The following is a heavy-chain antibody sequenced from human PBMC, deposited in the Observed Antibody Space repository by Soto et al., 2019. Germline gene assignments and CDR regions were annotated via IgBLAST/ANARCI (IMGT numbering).Heavy chain of an antibody. J-gene: IGHJ5*02. D-gene: IGHD6-13*01. V-gene: IGHV1-8*01. CDR3: ARVIVAAADDNWFDP. CDR2: MNPNSGNT. CDR1: GYTFTSYY. Sequence: ASVNVSCKSSGYTFTSYYINWVRQATGQGLEWMGWMNPNSGNTGYAQKFQGRVTMTRNTSISTAYMELSSVTAADTAVYYCARVIVAAADDNWFDPWGQGTLVTVSS.